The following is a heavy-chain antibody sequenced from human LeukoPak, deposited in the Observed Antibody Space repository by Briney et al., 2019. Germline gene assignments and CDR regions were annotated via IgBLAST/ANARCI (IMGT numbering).Heavy chain of an antibody. CDR3: AKDTSGSYLYLQH. Sequence: PGGSLRLSCAASGFTFSSYGMHWVRQAPGKGLEWVAVISYDGSNKYYADSVKGRFTISRDNSKNTLYLQMNSLRAEDTAVYYCAKDTSGSYLYLQHWGQGTLVTVSS. V-gene: IGHV3-30*18. CDR1: GFTFSSYG. D-gene: IGHD1-26*01. J-gene: IGHJ1*01. CDR2: ISYDGSNK.